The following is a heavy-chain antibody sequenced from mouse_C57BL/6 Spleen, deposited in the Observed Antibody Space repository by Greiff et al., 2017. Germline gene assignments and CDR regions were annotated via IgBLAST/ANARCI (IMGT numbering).Heavy chain of an antibody. D-gene: IGHD1-1*01. V-gene: IGHV1-5*01. Sequence: VQLQQSGTVLARPGASVKMSCKTSGYTFTSYWMHWVKQRPGQGLEWIGAIYPGNSDTSYNQKFKGKAKLTAVTSASTAYMELSRLTNEDSAVYYCTKGGSPFFDYWGQGTTLTVSS. CDR1: GYTFTSYW. CDR3: TKGGSPFFDY. J-gene: IGHJ2*01. CDR2: IYPGNSDT.